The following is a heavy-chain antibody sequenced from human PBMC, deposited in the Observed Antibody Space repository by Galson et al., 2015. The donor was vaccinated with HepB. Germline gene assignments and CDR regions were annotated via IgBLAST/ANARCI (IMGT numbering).Heavy chain of an antibody. J-gene: IGHJ6*02. CDR2: ISYDGNNK. CDR3: AKMNGYNYGFYYHGLDV. CDR1: GFTFRKYG. Sequence: SLRLSCAVSGFTFRKYGMHWVRQAPGKGLEWVAVISYDGNNKYYADSVKGRFTISRDTPKNTLYLQMKSLRAEDTAVYYCAKMNGYNYGFYYHGLDVWGQGTTVTVS. D-gene: IGHD5-18*01. V-gene: IGHV3-30*18.